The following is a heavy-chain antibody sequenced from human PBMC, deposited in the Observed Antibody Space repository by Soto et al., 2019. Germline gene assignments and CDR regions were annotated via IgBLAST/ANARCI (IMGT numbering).Heavy chain of an antibody. CDR1: GFTFSSYS. CDR3: ATYDSSGYFGYYFDY. V-gene: IGHV3-48*02. J-gene: IGHJ4*02. Sequence: EVQLVESGGGLVQPGGSLRLSCAASGFTFSSYSMNWVRQAPGKGLEWVSYISSSSSTIYYADSVKGRFTISRDNAQNSLYLQMNSLRDEDTAVYYCATYDSSGYFGYYFDYWGQGTMVTVSS. D-gene: IGHD3-22*01. CDR2: ISSSSSTI.